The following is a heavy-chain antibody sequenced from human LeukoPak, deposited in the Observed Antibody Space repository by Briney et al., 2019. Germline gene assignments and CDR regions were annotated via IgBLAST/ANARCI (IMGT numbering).Heavy chain of an antibody. D-gene: IGHD2-8*01. V-gene: IGHV4-4*02. J-gene: IGHJ4*02. CDR3: SRENGAFSPFGY. CDR2: ISLTGLT. Sequence: PSETLSLTCGVSGVSISNTNWWSWVRQPPGQGLEWIGEISLTGLTHYNPSLESRVTVSLDKSKNQLSLNLTSVTAADTAVYYCSRENGAFSPFGYWGQGTLLTVLS. CDR1: GVSISNTNW.